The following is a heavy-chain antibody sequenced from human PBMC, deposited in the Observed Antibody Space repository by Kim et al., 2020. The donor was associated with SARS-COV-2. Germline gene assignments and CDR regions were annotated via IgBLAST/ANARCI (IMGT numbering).Heavy chain of an antibody. D-gene: IGHD6-19*01. CDR1: GFTFSSYG. J-gene: IGHJ4*02. Sequence: GGSLRLSCAASGFTFSSYGMHWVRQAPGKGLEWVAVISYDGSNKYYADSVKGRFTISRDNSKNTLYLQMNSLRAEDTAVYYCAKSSSFDYWGQGTLVTVYS. CDR2: ISYDGSNK. CDR3: AKSSSFDY. V-gene: IGHV3-30*18.